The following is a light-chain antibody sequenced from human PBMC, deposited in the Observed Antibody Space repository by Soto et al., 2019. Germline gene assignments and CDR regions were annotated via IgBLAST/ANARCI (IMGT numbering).Light chain of an antibody. J-gene: IGLJ2*01. Sequence: QSVLTQPPSASGTPGQRVTISCSGSSSNIGGNTVNWYQQLPGTAPKLLIYGNNQRPSGVPDRFSGSKSGTSASLAISGLQSEDEADYYCAAWDDSLTGAVFGGGTKLTVL. CDR3: AAWDDSLTGAV. V-gene: IGLV1-44*01. CDR2: GNN. CDR1: SSNIGGNT.